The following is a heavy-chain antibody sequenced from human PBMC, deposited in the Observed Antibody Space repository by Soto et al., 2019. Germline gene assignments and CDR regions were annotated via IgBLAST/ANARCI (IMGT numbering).Heavy chain of an antibody. CDR1: GYTFTTYD. CDR2: MNPDRGHT. CDR3: ARSPAPIDY. Sequence: QVQLVQSGAEVKKPGASVKVSCRASGYTFTTYDIHWVRQANGQGLGWMGWMNPDRGHTNFAQEFQGRVTLTRETYTNTAYMELTSLKSDATSVYYSARSPAPIDYWGQGTWVNVSS. J-gene: IGHJ4*02. V-gene: IGHV1-8*01.